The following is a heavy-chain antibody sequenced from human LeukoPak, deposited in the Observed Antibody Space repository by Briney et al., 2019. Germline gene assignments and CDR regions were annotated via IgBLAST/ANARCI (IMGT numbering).Heavy chain of an antibody. D-gene: IGHD2-15*01. Sequence: PGGSLRLSCAASGFTFDDYAMHWVRHAPGKGLEWVSGISWNSGSIGYADSVKGRFTISRDNAKNSLYLQMNSLRAEDTALYYCAKGALGYCSGGSCRPFDYWGQGTLVTVSS. J-gene: IGHJ4*02. CDR3: AKGALGYCSGGSCRPFDY. V-gene: IGHV3-9*01. CDR1: GFTFDDYA. CDR2: ISWNSGSI.